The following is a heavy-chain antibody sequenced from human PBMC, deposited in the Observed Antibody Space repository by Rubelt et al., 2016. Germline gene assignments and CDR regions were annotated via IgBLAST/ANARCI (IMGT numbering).Heavy chain of an antibody. CDR3: STADSSSWYDATDT. Sequence: QVQLVLSGAVLKKPGASVKVSCKVSGDTLSVFSIHWVRQAPGKGLEWMGGFAGEDGETVYATNFQGELRMTEDKSTDTAYMERSRLTSADTAVDYCSTADSSSWYDATDTWGQGTMVTVSS. J-gene: IGHJ3*02. CDR1: GDTLSVFS. CDR2: FAGEDGET. D-gene: IGHD6-13*01. V-gene: IGHV1-24*01.